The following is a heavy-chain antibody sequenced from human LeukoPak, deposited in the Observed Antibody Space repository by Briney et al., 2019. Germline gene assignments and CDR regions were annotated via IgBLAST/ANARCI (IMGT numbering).Heavy chain of an antibody. D-gene: IGHD2-15*01. J-gene: IGHJ4*02. V-gene: IGHV3-48*01. CDR3: ARGVAGGDY. CDR1: GFTFSGYN. CDR2: ISGSSNIL. Sequence: PGGSLRLSCAASGFTFSGYNMNWVRQAAGKGLEWLSYISGSSNILDYADSVRGRFTIATSNATTSLYLQMNSRRAEDTAIYYCARGVAGGDYWGQGTLVTVSS.